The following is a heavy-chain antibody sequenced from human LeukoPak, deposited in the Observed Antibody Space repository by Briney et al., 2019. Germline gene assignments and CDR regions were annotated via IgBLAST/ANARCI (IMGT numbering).Heavy chain of an antibody. J-gene: IGHJ5*02. Sequence: GGSLRLSCAASGFTFSSYEMNWVRQSPGKGLEWVSSISTTSSYIYYADSVKGRFTISRDNAKNSLWLQMDSLRAEDTAVYYCARGSLLWFGELPFDPWGQGTLVTVSS. D-gene: IGHD3-10*01. CDR1: GFTFSSYE. CDR2: ISTTSSYI. V-gene: IGHV3-21*01. CDR3: ARGSLLWFGELPFDP.